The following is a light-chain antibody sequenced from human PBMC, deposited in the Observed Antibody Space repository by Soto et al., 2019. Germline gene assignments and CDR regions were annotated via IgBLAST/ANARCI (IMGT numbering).Light chain of an antibody. CDR2: GAS. CDR3: QKYNKWPPIT. J-gene: IGKJ5*01. CDR1: QSVSSTY. Sequence: SVFTQSPGTMYLSPGERATLSCMASQSVSSTYVAWYQQQPGQAHRLLIHGASNRATGIPDRFSGSGSGTEFTLIISRLKSEDLAVYYCQKYNKWPPIT. V-gene: IGKV3-15*01.